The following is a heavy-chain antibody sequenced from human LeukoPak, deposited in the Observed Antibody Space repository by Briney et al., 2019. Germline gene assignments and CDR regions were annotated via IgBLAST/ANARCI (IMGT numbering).Heavy chain of an antibody. CDR3: ARNVGNNWFGP. V-gene: IGHV4-4*07. Sequence: SETLFLTCTVSGDSISSYYWSWIRQPAGKGLEWIGRVHTNGNTNYNPSLEGRATMSLDTSKNQFSLNLSSVTAADTALYYCARNVGNNWFGPWGQGILVTVSS. CDR2: VHTNGNT. J-gene: IGHJ5*02. D-gene: IGHD1-26*01. CDR1: GDSISSYY.